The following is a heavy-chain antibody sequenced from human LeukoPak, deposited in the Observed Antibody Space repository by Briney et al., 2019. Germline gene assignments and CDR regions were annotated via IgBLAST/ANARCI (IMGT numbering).Heavy chain of an antibody. V-gene: IGHV4-4*08. D-gene: IGHD3-3*01. CDR2: IYTSGST. J-gene: IGHJ4*02. CDR1: GGSISSYY. CDR3: ASYDFWSGEGVYFDY. Sequence: SETLSLTCTVSGGSISSYYWSWIRQPPGKGLEWIGRIYTSGSTNYNPSLKSRVTISVDTSKNQFSLKLSSVTAADAAVYYCASYDFWSGEGVYFDYWGQGTLVTVSS.